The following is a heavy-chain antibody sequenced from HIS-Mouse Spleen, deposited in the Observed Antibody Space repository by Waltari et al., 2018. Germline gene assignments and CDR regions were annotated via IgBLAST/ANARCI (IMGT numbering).Heavy chain of an antibody. CDR2: IYYSGST. D-gene: IGHD3-10*01. J-gene: IGHJ3*02. V-gene: IGHV4-39*07. Sequence: QLQLQESGPGLVKPSETLSLTCTVSGCSIRSSSYHWGWLRQLPGKGREWIGSIYYSGSTYYNPSLKSRVTISVDTSKNQFSLKLSSVTAADTAVYYCAREFGLLPPISSRDYDAFDIWGQGTMVTVSS. CDR1: GCSIRSSSYH. CDR3: AREFGLLPPISSRDYDAFDI.